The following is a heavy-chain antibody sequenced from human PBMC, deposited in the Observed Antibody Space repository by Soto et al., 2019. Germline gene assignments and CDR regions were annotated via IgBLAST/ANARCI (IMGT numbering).Heavy chain of an antibody. Sequence: PSETLSLTCTVSGGSISSYYCSWIRQAAGKGLEWIGRIDTSGTTNYNPSLRSRVTMSVDASKNQFSLNLSSVTAADTAVYYCARDVMAYYYGSGSPPMDVWGQGTTVTVSS. CDR1: GGSISSYY. CDR2: IDTSGTT. V-gene: IGHV4-4*07. D-gene: IGHD3-10*01. CDR3: ARDVMAYYYGSGSPPMDV. J-gene: IGHJ6*02.